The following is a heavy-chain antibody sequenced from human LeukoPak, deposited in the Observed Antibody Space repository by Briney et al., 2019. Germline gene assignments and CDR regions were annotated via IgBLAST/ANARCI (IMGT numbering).Heavy chain of an antibody. V-gene: IGHV3-21*01. Sequence: GGSLRLSCVASGFTFSTYNMNWVRQAPGKGLEWVSSISGGSGYIYYADSLKGRFTISRDNDQNSLYLQMNSLRAEDTAVYYCARDSRDYYFDYWGQGILVTVSP. CDR1: GFTFSTYN. CDR3: ARDSRDYYFDY. CDR2: ISGGSGYI. J-gene: IGHJ4*02. D-gene: IGHD3/OR15-3a*01.